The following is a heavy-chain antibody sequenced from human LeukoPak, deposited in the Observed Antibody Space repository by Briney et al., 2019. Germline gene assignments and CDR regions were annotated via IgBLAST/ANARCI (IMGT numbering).Heavy chain of an antibody. Sequence: SETLSLTCTVSGGSISSGGYYWNWLRQHPGKGLEWIGYIYYSGSTYYNPSLKSRVTISVDTSKNQFSLKLSSVAAADTAVYYCARDARRITTVRGVMDYGMDVWGQGTTVTVSS. CDR3: ARDARRITTVRGVMDYGMDV. V-gene: IGHV4-31*03. J-gene: IGHJ6*02. D-gene: IGHD3-10*01. CDR1: GGSISSGGYY. CDR2: IYYSGST.